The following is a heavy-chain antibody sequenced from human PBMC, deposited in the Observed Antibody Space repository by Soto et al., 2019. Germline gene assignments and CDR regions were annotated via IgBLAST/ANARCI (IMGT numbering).Heavy chain of an antibody. CDR2: IYWDDDD. V-gene: IGHV2-5*02. CDR3: AHRRKDSGSHNAFDV. D-gene: IGHD3-22*01. Sequence: QITLKESGPTVVKATQTLTLTCTFSGFSLNTYGVGVAWIRQPPGKALEWLALIYWDDDDRYSPSLRSRLTITKDTSKNQVVLTITNMDPMDTATYYCAHRRKDSGSHNAFDVWGQGTVVTVSS. CDR1: GFSLNTYGVG. J-gene: IGHJ3*01.